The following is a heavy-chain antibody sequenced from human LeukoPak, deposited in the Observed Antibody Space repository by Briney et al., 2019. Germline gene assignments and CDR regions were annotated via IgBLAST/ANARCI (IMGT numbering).Heavy chain of an antibody. J-gene: IGHJ4*02. CDR2: TYYRSKWYI. D-gene: IGHD6-19*01. CDR1: GDNVSSNSAA. V-gene: IGHV6-1*01. CDR3: ARGGFGMTVAQFDY. Sequence: SQTLSLTCAISGDNVSSNSAAWNWIRQSPSRGLEWLGRTYYRSKWYIDYAVSVKSRLTINPDPSKNQFSLQLDSVTPEDTAVYYCARGGFGMTVAQFDYWGQGTLVTVSS.